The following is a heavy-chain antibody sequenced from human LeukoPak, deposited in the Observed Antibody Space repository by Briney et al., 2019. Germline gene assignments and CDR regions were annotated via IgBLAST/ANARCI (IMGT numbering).Heavy chain of an antibody. CDR1: GGSISSYY. D-gene: IGHD4-23*01. CDR2: IYYSGST. CDR3: ARDVPGGNSDAFDV. V-gene: IGHV4-59*01. Sequence: SETLSLTCTVSGGSISSYYWSWIRQPPGKGLEWIGYIYYSGSTNYNPSLKSRVTISVDTSKNQFSLKLSSVTAADTAVYYCARDVPGGNSDAFDVWGQGTMVTVSP. J-gene: IGHJ3*01.